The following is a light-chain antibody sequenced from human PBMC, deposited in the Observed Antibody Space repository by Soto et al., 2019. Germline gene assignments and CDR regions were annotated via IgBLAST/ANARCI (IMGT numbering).Light chain of an antibody. Sequence: EIVMTQSPATLSVSPGERATLYCKASQRISSNLAWYQQKPGQPPRLLIYGASTRASGIPARFSGSGSGTEFTLTISGLQSEDFALYYCQQYNSWPPYTFGHGTKLESK. V-gene: IGKV3-15*01. CDR3: QQYNSWPPYT. CDR2: GAS. CDR1: QRISSN. J-gene: IGKJ2*01.